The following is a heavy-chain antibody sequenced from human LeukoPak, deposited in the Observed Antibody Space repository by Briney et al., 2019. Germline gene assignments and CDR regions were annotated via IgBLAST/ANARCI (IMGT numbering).Heavy chain of an antibody. CDR3: AHSPNYDILTGYFPSYNWFDP. V-gene: IGHV2-5*01. D-gene: IGHD3-9*01. J-gene: IGHJ5*02. Sequence: KESGPTLVKPTQTLTLTCTFSGFSLSTSGVGVGWIRQPPGKALEWLALIYWNDDKRYSPSLKSRLTITKDTSKNQVVLTMTNMNPVDTATYYCAHSPNYDILTGYFPSYNWFDPWGQGTLVTVSS. CDR1: GFSLSTSGVG. CDR2: IYWNDDK.